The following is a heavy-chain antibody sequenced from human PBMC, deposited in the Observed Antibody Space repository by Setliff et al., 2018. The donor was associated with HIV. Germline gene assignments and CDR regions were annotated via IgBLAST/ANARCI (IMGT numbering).Heavy chain of an antibody. CDR2: ISSSSTSI. D-gene: IGHD2-21*02. CDR1: GFSFSSYS. Sequence: TGGSLRLSCAASGFSFSSYSMNWVRQAPGKGLEWVSSISSSSTSIYYADSVKGRFTISRDNAKNSLYLQMNSLRAEDTAVYYCARDTSFCGGDCYDAFDIWGQGTMVTVSS. J-gene: IGHJ3*02. CDR3: ARDTSFCGGDCYDAFDI. V-gene: IGHV3-21*01.